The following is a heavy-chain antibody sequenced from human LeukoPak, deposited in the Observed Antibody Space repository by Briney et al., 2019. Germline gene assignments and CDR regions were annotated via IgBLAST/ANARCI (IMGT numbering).Heavy chain of an antibody. J-gene: IGHJ5*02. D-gene: IGHD7-27*01. CDR1: GGSISSGGYY. CDR3: ARSNWGPRRDGKNWFDP. Sequence: SETLSLTCTVSGGSISSGGYYWSWIRQPPGKGLEWIGYIYYSGSTYYNPSLKSRVTISVDTSKNQFSLKLSSVTAADTAVYYCARSNWGPRRDGKNWFDPWGQGTLVTVSS. CDR2: IYYSGST. V-gene: IGHV4-30-4*08.